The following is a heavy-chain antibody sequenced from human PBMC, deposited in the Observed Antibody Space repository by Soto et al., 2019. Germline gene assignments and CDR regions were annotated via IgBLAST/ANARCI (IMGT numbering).Heavy chain of an antibody. CDR3: ARRMAVAGYYYYGMDV. V-gene: IGHV3-21*01. D-gene: IGHD6-19*01. J-gene: IGHJ6*02. CDR1: GFTFSSYS. Sequence: MASGSLRLSCAASGFTFSSYSMNWVRQAPGKGLEWVSSISSSSSYIYYADSVKGRFTISRDNAKNSLYLQMNSLRAEDTAVYYCARRMAVAGYYYYGMDVWGQGTTVTVSS. CDR2: ISSSSSYI.